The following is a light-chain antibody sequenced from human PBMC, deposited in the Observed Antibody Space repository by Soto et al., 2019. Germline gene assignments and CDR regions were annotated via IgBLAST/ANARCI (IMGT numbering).Light chain of an antibody. CDR2: EAS. J-gene: IGKJ2*01. CDR1: QSVGGNY. CDR3: QQYGSSPRYT. Sequence: EIVLTQSPGTRALSAGGRDNGDCRASQSVGGNYLAWYQQKPGRAPRLLIYEASSRATGIPDRFSGSGSGTDFTLTISRLEPEDFAVYYCQQYGSSPRYTFGQGTKVDI. V-gene: IGKV3-20*01.